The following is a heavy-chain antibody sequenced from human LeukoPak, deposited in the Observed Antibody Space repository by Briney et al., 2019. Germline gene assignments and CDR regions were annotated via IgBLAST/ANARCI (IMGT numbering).Heavy chain of an antibody. CDR1: GYTFTSYG. D-gene: IGHD3-10*01. CDR2: INPNSGGT. J-gene: IGHJ4*02. V-gene: IGHV1-2*02. CDR3: ARDPSIVIRGVIIPLADY. Sequence: GASVKVSCKASGYTFTSYGISWVRQAPGQGLEWMGWINPNSGGTNYAQKFQGRVTMTRDTSISTAYMELSRLRSDDTAVYYCARDPSIVIRGVIIPLADYWGQGTLVTVSS.